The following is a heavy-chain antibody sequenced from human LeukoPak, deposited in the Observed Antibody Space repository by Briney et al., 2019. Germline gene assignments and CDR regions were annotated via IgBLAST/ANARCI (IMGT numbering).Heavy chain of an antibody. Sequence: ASVKVSCKASGYTFTGYYIHWVRQAPGQGLEWMGWINPNSGGTNYAQKFQGWVTMTRDTSITTAYMELSRLRSDDTAVYYCARSSTPYYYGSGSYFVGYWFDPWGQGTLVTVSS. CDR2: INPNSGGT. J-gene: IGHJ5*02. V-gene: IGHV1-2*04. CDR1: GYTFTGYY. D-gene: IGHD3-10*01. CDR3: ARSSTPYYYGSGSYFVGYWFDP.